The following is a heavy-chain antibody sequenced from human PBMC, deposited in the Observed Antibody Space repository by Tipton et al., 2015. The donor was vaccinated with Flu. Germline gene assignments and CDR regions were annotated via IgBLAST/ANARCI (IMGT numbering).Heavy chain of an antibody. CDR1: GFTVSTSY. J-gene: IGHJ4*02. Sequence: QLVQSGGGLIRPGGSLRLSCAVSGFTVSTSYMSWVRQPPGKGLEWVSIVYDDGRTYYADSVEGRFAISRDNSKNILYLQMSSLRADDMAVYFCARDEGGTCPDWGQGTLVTVSS. CDR3: ARDEGGTCPD. CDR2: VYDDGRT. D-gene: IGHD1-14*01. V-gene: IGHV3-53*01.